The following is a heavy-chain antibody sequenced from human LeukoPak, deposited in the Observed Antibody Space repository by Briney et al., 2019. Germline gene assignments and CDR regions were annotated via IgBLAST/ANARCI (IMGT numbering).Heavy chain of an antibody. J-gene: IGHJ4*02. V-gene: IGHV4-59*01. CDR3: ARTGYSSGWYFDY. D-gene: IGHD6-19*01. CDR2: IYYSGST. CDR1: GGSFSGYY. Sequence: SETLSLTCAVYGGSFSGYYRSWIRQPPGKGLEWIGYIYYSGSTNYNPSLKSRVTISVDTSKNQFSLKLSSVTAADTAVYYCARTGYSSGWYFDYWGQGTLVTVSS.